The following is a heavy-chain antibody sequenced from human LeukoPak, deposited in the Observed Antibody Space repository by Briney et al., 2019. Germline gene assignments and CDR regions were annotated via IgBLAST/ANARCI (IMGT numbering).Heavy chain of an antibody. CDR2: IYTTGSS. V-gene: IGHV4-4*07. D-gene: IGHD5-12*01. CDR3: ARQGYTISCYYMDV. CDR1: GVSISSYY. Sequence: SETLSLTCTVSGVSISSYYWGWVRQPAGKGLEWIGRIYTTGSSNYNPSLESRVTMSVDTSKNQFSLTLTSVTAADTAVYYCARQGYTISCYYMDVWGKGTTVTVSS. J-gene: IGHJ6*03.